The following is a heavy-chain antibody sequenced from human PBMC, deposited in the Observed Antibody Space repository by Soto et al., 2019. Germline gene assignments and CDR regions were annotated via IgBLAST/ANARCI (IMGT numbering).Heavy chain of an antibody. Sequence: EVQLVESGGGLIQPGGSLRLSCAASGFTVSNNYMTWVRQAPGKGLEWVSVMYSGGTATSYADSVKGRFTVSRDNSKNTVSLQLASLKAADTAVYYCARGVPVGAIGRFYFDSWGQGTLVTVSS. V-gene: IGHV3-53*01. CDR3: ARGVPVGAIGRFYFDS. CDR1: GFTVSNNY. D-gene: IGHD1-26*01. CDR2: MYSGGTAT. J-gene: IGHJ4*02.